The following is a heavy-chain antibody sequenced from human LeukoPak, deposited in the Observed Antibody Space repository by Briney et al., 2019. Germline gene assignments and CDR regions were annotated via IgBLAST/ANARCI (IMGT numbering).Heavy chain of an antibody. J-gene: IGHJ4*02. CDR3: ARDGGVDGYNSYFDY. CDR2: ISSRSSNL. CDR1: GFTFSSYS. Sequence: KPGGSLRLSCAASGFTFSSYSMNWVRQAPGKGLEWASSISSRSSNLYYADSVKGRFTISRDNAENSLYLQMNSLRAEDTALYYCARDGGVDGYNSYFDYWGQGTLVTVSS. D-gene: IGHD5-24*01. V-gene: IGHV3-21*01.